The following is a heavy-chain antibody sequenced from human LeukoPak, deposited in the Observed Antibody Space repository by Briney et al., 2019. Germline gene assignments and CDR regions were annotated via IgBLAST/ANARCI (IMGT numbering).Heavy chain of an antibody. CDR1: GFTFSNYA. D-gene: IGHD3-22*01. V-gene: IGHV3-23*01. CDR3: ARSGYYDTGGYYYGY. Sequence: GGSLRLSCGASGFTFSNYAMSWVRQAPGKGLESVSDIRSTGGTTAYADSVKGRFTISRDNAKNSLYLQMNSLRDEDTALYYCARSGYYDTGGYYYGYWGQGTLVTVSS. J-gene: IGHJ4*02. CDR2: IRSTGGTT.